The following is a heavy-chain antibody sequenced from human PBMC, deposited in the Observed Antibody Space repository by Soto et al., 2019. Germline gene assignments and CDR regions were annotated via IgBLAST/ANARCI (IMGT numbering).Heavy chain of an antibody. D-gene: IGHD1-26*01. CDR3: SRVVGALGHWFDP. CDR2: ISAYNGNT. Sequence: QVQLVQSGGEVKKPGASVKVSCKASGYTFTSYGISWVRQAPGQGLEWMGRISAYNGNTNYAQKLQGRVTMTTDTSTSTADIELRSLRSDDTAVYYCSRVVGALGHWFDPWGQGTLVTVSS. J-gene: IGHJ5*02. V-gene: IGHV1-18*01. CDR1: GYTFTSYG.